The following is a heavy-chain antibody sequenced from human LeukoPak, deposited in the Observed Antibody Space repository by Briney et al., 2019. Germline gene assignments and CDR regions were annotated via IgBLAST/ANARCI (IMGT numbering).Heavy chain of an antibody. CDR3: TTLGKINRVDF. Sequence: ETLSLMCSVSLGPLSIINAQAPWIRQPPEKELEWIGSIYYSGSTFYRASLKSRATISADTSKNQFSLRLSFVTAADTAVYYFTTLGKINRVDFWGQGTTVIVSS. J-gene: IGHJ6*02. CDR2: IYYSGST. D-gene: IGHD1-14*01. V-gene: IGHV4-39*01. CDR1: LGPLSIINAQ.